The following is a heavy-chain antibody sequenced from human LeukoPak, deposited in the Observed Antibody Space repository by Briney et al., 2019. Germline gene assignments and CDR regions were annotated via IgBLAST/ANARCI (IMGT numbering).Heavy chain of an antibody. CDR2: ISWNNGPI. J-gene: IGHJ3*02. V-gene: IGHV3-9*01. Sequence: GGSLRLSCEASGFTLRSYWMHWVRQVPGKGLEWVSGISWNNGPIAHADSVKGRFTISRDNAKNPLYLQMNSLRVEDTALYYCAKHQSGSYSSPDAFDIWGQGTMVTVSS. CDR1: GFTLRSYW. CDR3: AKHQSGSYSSPDAFDI. D-gene: IGHD1-26*01.